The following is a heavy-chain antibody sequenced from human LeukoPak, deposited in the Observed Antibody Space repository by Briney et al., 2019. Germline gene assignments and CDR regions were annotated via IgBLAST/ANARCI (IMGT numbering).Heavy chain of an antibody. Sequence: LSETLSLTCAVYGGSLSGYYWSWIRQSPGKGLEWIGEINHGGSTNYNPSLKSRVTMSVDTSKNHFSLKLSSVTAADTAVYAREGRMSMGIEYWGPGTLVTVSS. V-gene: IGHV4-34*01. J-gene: IGHJ4*02. CDR1: GGSLSGYY. CDR3: EGRMSMGIEY. D-gene: IGHD4/OR15-4a*01. CDR2: INHGGST.